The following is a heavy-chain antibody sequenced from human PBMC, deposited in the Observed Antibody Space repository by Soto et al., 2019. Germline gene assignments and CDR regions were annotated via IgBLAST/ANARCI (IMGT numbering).Heavy chain of an antibody. Sequence: ASVKVSCKASGDTFTSYAMNWVRQAPGQRLEWMGWINAGNGNTKYSQKFQGRVTITRDTSASTAYMELSSLRSEDTAVYYCAKGPSGLRFLEWLSPHDYWGQGTLVTVSS. CDR1: GDTFTSYA. CDR2: INAGNGNT. J-gene: IGHJ4*02. CDR3: AKGPSGLRFLEWLSPHDY. D-gene: IGHD3-3*01. V-gene: IGHV1-3*01.